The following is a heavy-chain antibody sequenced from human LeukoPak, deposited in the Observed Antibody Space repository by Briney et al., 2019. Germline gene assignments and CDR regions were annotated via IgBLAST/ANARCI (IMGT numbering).Heavy chain of an antibody. D-gene: IGHD3-22*01. CDR3: ARDLYYDSSGPYRY. Sequence: GGSLRLSCAASGFTFSSYWMSWVRQAPGKGLEWVANIKQDGSEKYYVDSVKGRFTISRDNAKNSLYLQMNSLRAEDTAVYNCARDLYYDSSGPYRYWGQGTLVTVSS. CDR1: GFTFSSYW. J-gene: IGHJ4*02. CDR2: IKQDGSEK. V-gene: IGHV3-7*01.